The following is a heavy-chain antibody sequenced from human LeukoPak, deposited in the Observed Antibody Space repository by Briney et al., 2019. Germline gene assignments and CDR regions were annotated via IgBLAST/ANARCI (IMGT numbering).Heavy chain of an antibody. Sequence: ASVKVSCKASGYTFTSYGINWVRQAPGQRLEWMGWINAGNSNTKSSQKFQGRVTITRDTSTSTVYMELSSLRSEDTAVYYCARAASIAVAPFDYWGQGTLVTVSS. CDR2: INAGNSNT. CDR3: ARAASIAVAPFDY. J-gene: IGHJ4*02. V-gene: IGHV1-3*01. CDR1: GYTFTSYG. D-gene: IGHD6-19*01.